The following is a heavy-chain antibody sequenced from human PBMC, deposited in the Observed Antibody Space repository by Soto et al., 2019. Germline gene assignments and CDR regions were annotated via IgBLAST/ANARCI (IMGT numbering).Heavy chain of an antibody. V-gene: IGHV3-30*18. CDR2: ISYDGSNK. Sequence: QVQLVESGGGVVQPGRSLRLSCAASGFTFSSYGMHWVRQAPGKGLEWVAVISYDGSNKYYADSVKGRFTISRDNSKNTLYLQMNSLRADDTAVYYCAKDLSPLYYDFWSGYPRSTFDYWGQGTLVTVSS. CDR1: GFTFSSYG. CDR3: AKDLSPLYYDFWSGYPRSTFDY. J-gene: IGHJ4*02. D-gene: IGHD3-3*01.